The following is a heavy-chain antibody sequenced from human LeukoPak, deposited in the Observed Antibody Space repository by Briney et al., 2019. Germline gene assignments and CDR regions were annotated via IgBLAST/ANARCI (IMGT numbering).Heavy chain of an antibody. Sequence: SETLSLTCAVYGGSFSGYYWSWIRQPPGKGLEWIGEINHSGSTNYNPSLKSRVTISVDTSKNQFSLKLSSVTAADTAVYYCARERVTGTSYYYYYGMDVWGQGTTVTVSS. CDR1: GGSFSGYY. D-gene: IGHD6-19*01. CDR2: INHSGST. V-gene: IGHV4-34*01. J-gene: IGHJ6*02. CDR3: ARERVTGTSYYYYYGMDV.